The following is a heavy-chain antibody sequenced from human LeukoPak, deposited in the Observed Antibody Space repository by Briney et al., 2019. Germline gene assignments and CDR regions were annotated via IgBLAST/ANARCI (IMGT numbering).Heavy chain of an antibody. V-gene: IGHV4-31*03. CDR1: GGSISSGGYY. Sequence: PSETLSLTCTVSGGSISSGGYYWSWVRQHPGKGLEWIGYIYYSGSTYYNPSLKSRVTISVDTSKNQFSLKLSSVTAADTAVYYCARGYGDPRGYYYYMDVWGKGTTVTVSS. J-gene: IGHJ6*03. CDR3: ARGYGDPRGYYYYMDV. CDR2: IYYSGST. D-gene: IGHD4-17*01.